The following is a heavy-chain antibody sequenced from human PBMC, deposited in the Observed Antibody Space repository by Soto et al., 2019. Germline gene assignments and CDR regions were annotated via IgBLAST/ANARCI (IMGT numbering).Heavy chain of an antibody. Sequence: ASVKVSCKASGYTFTSYGISWVRQAPGQGLEWMGWISAYNGNTNYAQKLQGRVTMTTDTSTSTAYMELRSLRSGDTAVYYCARTSIVAAGTNYNYWGQGTLVTVSS. D-gene: IGHD6-13*01. CDR3: ARTSIVAAGTNYNY. CDR2: ISAYNGNT. V-gene: IGHV1-18*01. J-gene: IGHJ4*02. CDR1: GYTFTSYG.